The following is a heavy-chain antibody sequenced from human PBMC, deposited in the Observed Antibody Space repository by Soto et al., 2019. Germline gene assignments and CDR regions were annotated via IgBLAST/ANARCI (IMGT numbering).Heavy chain of an antibody. D-gene: IGHD4-17*01. CDR2: IRGSGDGT. J-gene: IGHJ3*01. V-gene: IGHV3-23*01. CDR1: KFIFSTYA. CDR3: TRDPNGDYIGAFDF. Sequence: EVQVLESGGGSIQPGGSLSLSCTTSKFIFSTYAMTWVRQAPGEGLEWVSSIRGSGDGTSYADSVRGRFTISRDNSNNTLYLRMNSLRVEDTAVYYCTRDPNGDYIGAFDFWGQGMLVTVSS.